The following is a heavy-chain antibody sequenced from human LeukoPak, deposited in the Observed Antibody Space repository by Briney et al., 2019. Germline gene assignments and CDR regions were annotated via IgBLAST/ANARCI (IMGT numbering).Heavy chain of an antibody. CDR2: ISWNSGSI. CDR1: GFTFDDYA. J-gene: IGHJ4*02. V-gene: IGHV3-9*03. D-gene: IGHD1-26*01. Sequence: PGRSLRLSCAASGFTFDDYAMHWVRQAPGKGLEWVSGISWNSGSIGYADSVKGRFTISRDNAKNSLYLQMNSLRAEDMALYYCVRELSAYFDYWGQGTLVTVSS. CDR3: VRELSAYFDY.